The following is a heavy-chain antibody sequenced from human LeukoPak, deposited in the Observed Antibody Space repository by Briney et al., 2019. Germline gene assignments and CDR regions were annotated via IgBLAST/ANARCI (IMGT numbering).Heavy chain of an antibody. J-gene: IGHJ3*02. CDR1: RYTFTTYA. V-gene: IGHV7-4-1*02. Sequence: VASVEVSCKASRYTFTTYAMNWVRQAPGQGLEWMGWINTDTGNPTYAQGFTGRFVFSLDTSVSTAYLQISSLKAEDTAVYYCARGTYGGNSGDTFDIWGQGTMVTVSS. D-gene: IGHD4-23*01. CDR3: ARGTYGGNSGDTFDI. CDR2: INTDTGNP.